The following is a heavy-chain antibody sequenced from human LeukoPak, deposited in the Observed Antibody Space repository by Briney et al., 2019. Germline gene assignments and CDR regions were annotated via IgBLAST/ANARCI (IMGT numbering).Heavy chain of an antibody. CDR1: GYSFMDYW. Sequence: GESLKISCKGSGYSFMDYWIGWGRQMPGKGPEWMGFIFPHDSNPMYSPSFQGQVTISVDKSISTAYVQWSSLKASDTAIYYCARYGIRGCNSYCYRSFYYYGMDVWGQGTTVTVSS. D-gene: IGHD2-2*02. CDR3: ARYGIRGCNSYCYRSFYYYGMDV. J-gene: IGHJ6*02. V-gene: IGHV5-51*01. CDR2: IFPHDSNP.